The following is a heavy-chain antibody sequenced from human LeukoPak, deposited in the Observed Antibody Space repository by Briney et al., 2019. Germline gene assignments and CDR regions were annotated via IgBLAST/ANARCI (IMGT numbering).Heavy chain of an antibody. J-gene: IGHJ3*01. CDR1: GGSINSYY. D-gene: IGHD1-26*01. CDR2: IYYSGST. V-gene: IGHV4-59*01. CDR3: ARDPSAFAGAFDV. Sequence: SETLSLTCSVSGGSINSYYWSWIRQPPGKGLEWIGYIYYSGSTNYNPSLKSRVTLSVDMSKNQFSLNRSSVTAADTAVYYCARDPSAFAGAFDVWGQGTMLTVSS.